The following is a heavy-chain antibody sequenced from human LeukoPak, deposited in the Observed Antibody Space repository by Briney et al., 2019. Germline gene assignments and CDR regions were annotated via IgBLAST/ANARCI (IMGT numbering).Heavy chain of an antibody. CDR2: INHSGST. D-gene: IGHD2-21*01. CDR3: ARLGNNCGGDCYRPPYYYYYYMDV. V-gene: IGHV4-34*01. J-gene: IGHJ6*03. CDR1: GGSFSGYY. Sequence: ETLSLTCAVYGGSFSGYYWSWIRQPPGKGLEWIGEINHSGSTNYNPSLKSRVTISVDTSKNQFSLKLSSVTAADTAVYYCARLGNNCGGDCYRPPYYYYYYMDVWGKGTTVTVSS.